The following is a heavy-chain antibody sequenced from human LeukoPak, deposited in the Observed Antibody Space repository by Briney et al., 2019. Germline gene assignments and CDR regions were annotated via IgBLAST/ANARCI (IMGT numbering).Heavy chain of an antibody. D-gene: IGHD5-24*01. J-gene: IGHJ4*02. CDR3: ARQSGWLQKSSFDY. CDR2: IHNSVT. Sequence: QASETLSLTCTVSGGSISTYYWTWIRQPPGKGLEWIGYIHNSVTNSKPSLKSRVTISVDTSKNQFSLKLTSVTAADTAVYYCARQSGWLQKSSFDYWGQGTLVTVSS. V-gene: IGHV4-59*08. CDR1: GGSISTYY.